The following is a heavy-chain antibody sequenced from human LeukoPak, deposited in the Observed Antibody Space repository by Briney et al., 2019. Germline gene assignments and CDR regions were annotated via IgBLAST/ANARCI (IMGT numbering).Heavy chain of an antibody. V-gene: IGHV4-39*01. J-gene: IGHJ5*02. Sequence: SETLSLTCTVSGGSFSSSGYCWGWIRQPQGKGLEWIASLYYSGSTYYNPSLKSRVTISVDRSKNQLSLKLNSLTAADTAVYYCARHEYSGSYYGLSWFDPWGQGTLVGV. CDR2: LYYSGST. CDR3: ARHEYSGSYYGLSWFDP. D-gene: IGHD1-26*01. CDR1: GGSFSSSGYC.